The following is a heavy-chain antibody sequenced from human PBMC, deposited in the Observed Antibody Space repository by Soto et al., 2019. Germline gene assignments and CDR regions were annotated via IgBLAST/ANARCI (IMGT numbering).Heavy chain of an antibody. J-gene: IGHJ6*02. D-gene: IGHD4-4*01. CDR1: GFTFSNAW. Sequence: GGSLRFSCAASGFTFSNAWMNWVRQAPGKGLEWVGRIKSKTDGGTTDYAAPVKGRFTISRDDSKNTLYLQMNSLKTEDTAVYYCTTDEGRRYSNYGFRQFTYYYYGMDVWGQGTTVTVSS. V-gene: IGHV3-15*07. CDR3: TTDEGRRYSNYGFRQFTYYYYGMDV. CDR2: IKSKTDGGTT.